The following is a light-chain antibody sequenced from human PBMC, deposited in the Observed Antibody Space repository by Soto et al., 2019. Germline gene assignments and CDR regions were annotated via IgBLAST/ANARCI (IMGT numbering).Light chain of an antibody. CDR1: SSDVGGYNY. J-gene: IGLJ1*01. Sequence: QSVLTQPASLSGSPGQSITISCTVTSSDVGGYNYVSWYQQHPGKAPKLMIYDVSNRPSGVSNRFSGSKSGNTASLTISGLQAEDEADYYCSSYTSSSTLLYVFGTGTKVTVL. CDR2: DVS. V-gene: IGLV2-14*01. CDR3: SSYTSSSTLLYV.